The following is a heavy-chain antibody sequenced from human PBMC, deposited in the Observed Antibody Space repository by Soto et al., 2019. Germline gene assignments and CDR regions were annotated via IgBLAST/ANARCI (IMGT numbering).Heavy chain of an antibody. Sequence: EVQLVESGGGLVQPGGSLRLSCAASGFTFSSYWMSWVRQAPVKGLEWVGNIKQDGSEKNYVDFMEGRFTISRDNAENSLYLQMNSLRAEDTAVYYCARIASAGRGWDVCGQGTTVVVSS. V-gene: IGHV3-7*01. D-gene: IGHD6-13*01. CDR1: GFTFSSYW. CDR3: ARIASAGRGWDV. CDR2: IKQDGSEK. J-gene: IGHJ6*02.